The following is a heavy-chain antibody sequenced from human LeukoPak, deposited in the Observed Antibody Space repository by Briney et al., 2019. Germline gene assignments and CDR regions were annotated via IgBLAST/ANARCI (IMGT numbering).Heavy chain of an antibody. CDR2: IYYSGIT. V-gene: IGHV4-59*01. D-gene: IGHD4-23*01. CDR3: AGGPYGGNSHHFDY. Sequence: SETLSLTCTVSGGSISRYYWSWIRQPPGKGLEWIGYIYYSGITNYNPSLKSRVTITVDTSKNQFSLKLSSVTAADTAVYCCAGGPYGGNSHHFDYRGKGVLVTV. J-gene: IGHJ4*02. CDR1: GGSISRYY.